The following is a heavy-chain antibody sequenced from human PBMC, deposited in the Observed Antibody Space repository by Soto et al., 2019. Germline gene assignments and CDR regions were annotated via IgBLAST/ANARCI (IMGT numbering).Heavy chain of an antibody. CDR2: INPSGGST. CDR3: ARATARDSSGYYYDY. Sequence: GASVKVPSKASGYTFTSYYMHWVRQAPGQGLEWMGIINPSGGSTSYAQKFQGRVTMTRDTSTSTVYMELSSLRSEDTAVYYCARATARDSSGYYYDYWGQGTLVTVSS. V-gene: IGHV1-46*01. CDR1: GYTFTSYY. J-gene: IGHJ4*02. D-gene: IGHD3-22*01.